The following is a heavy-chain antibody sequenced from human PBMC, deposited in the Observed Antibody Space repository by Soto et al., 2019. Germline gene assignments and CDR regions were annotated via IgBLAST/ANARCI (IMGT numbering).Heavy chain of an antibody. CDR1: GFIFISYA. Sequence: GGSLRLSCAASGFIFISYAMSWVLQAPWKGLEWVSGISGSGSSTYYADSVKGRFTISRDNSKNTPYLQMNSLRADDAAVYYCAKDSSLAVAGTTSFDYWGQGTQVTVSS. CDR3: AKDSSLAVAGTTSFDY. V-gene: IGHV3-23*01. CDR2: ISGSGSST. J-gene: IGHJ4*02. D-gene: IGHD6-19*01.